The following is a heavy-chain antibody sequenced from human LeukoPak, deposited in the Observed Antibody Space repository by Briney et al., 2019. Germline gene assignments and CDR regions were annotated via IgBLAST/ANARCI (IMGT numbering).Heavy chain of an antibody. V-gene: IGHV3-30*02. J-gene: IGHJ4*02. CDR2: IRYDGSNK. Sequence: GGSLRLSCAASGFTFSSYGMHWVRQAPGKGLEWVAFIRYDGSNKYYADSVKGRFTISRDNSKNTLYLQMNSLRAEDTAVYYCARQFSSGYYGNYFDYWGQGTLVTVSS. CDR1: GFTFSSYG. D-gene: IGHD3-22*01. CDR3: ARQFSSGYYGNYFDY.